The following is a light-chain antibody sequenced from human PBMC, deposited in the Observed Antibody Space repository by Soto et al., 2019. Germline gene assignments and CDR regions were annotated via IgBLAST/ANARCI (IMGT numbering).Light chain of an antibody. CDR1: SSDVGSYNL. Sequence: QSALTQPASVSGSPGQSITISCTGTSSDVGSYNLVSWYQQHPGKAPKLMIYEGSKRPSGVSNRFSGSKSGNTASLTISGLQAEDEADYYCCSYAGSSVFGGGTTLTVL. CDR2: EGS. CDR3: CSYAGSSV. V-gene: IGLV2-23*01. J-gene: IGLJ3*02.